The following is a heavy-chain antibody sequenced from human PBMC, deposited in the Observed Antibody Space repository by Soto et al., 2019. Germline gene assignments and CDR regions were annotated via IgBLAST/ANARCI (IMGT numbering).Heavy chain of an antibody. V-gene: IGHV4-4*02. D-gene: IGHD6-19*01. Sequence: SETLSLTCGVSGGTIRSPDWCTWVRQPPGKGLEWIGEIFQSGSTNYTPSLESRVTISVDKSKNQFSLTLTSVTAADTAVYFCARGRGRYSSGWSWFDPWGQGILVTVSS. CDR2: IFQSGST. J-gene: IGHJ5*02. CDR1: GGTIRSPDW. CDR3: ARGRGRYSSGWSWFDP.